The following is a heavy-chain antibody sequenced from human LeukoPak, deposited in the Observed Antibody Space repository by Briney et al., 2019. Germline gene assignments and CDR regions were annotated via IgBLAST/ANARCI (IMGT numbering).Heavy chain of an antibody. D-gene: IGHD3-22*01. CDR3: AKGLYYYDSSGYREDSGYFDY. CDR1: GFTFSSYA. J-gene: IGHJ4*02. V-gene: IGHV3-23*01. Sequence: GGSLRLSCAASGFTFSSYAMSWVRQAPGKGLEWVSAISGSGGSTYYADSVKGRFTISRDNSKNTLYLQMNSLRAEDTAVYYYAKGLYYYDSSGYREDSGYFDYWGQGTLVTVSS. CDR2: ISGSGGST.